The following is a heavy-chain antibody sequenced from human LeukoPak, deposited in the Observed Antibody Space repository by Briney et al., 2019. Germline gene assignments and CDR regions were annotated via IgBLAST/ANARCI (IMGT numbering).Heavy chain of an antibody. CDR1: GFTFSSYG. CDR3: AKLGYSYGGGRGPYFDY. V-gene: IGHV3-30*18. Sequence: GGSLRLSCAASGFTFSSYGMHWVRQAPGKELEWVAVISYDGSNKYYADSVKGRFTISRDNSKNTLYLQMNSLRAEDTAVYYCAKLGYSYGGGRGPYFDYWGQGTLVTVSS. CDR2: ISYDGSNK. J-gene: IGHJ4*02. D-gene: IGHD5-18*01.